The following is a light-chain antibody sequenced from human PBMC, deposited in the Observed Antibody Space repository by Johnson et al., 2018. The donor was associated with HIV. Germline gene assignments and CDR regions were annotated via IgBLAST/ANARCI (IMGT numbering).Light chain of an antibody. V-gene: IGLV1-51*01. CDR3: GPWDSSLIAYV. CDR2: DNN. Sequence: QSVLTQPPSVSAAPGQKVTISCSGSSSNIGNNYVSWYQQLPGTAPKLLIYDNNKRPSGIPDRFSGSTSGTSATLGITGLQTGDEAHFYCGPWDSSLIAYVFGTGTKVTVL. J-gene: IGLJ1*01. CDR1: SSNIGNNY.